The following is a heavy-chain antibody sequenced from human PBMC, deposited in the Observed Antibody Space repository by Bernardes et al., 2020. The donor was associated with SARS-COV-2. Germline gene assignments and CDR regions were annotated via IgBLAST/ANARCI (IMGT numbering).Heavy chain of an antibody. D-gene: IGHD1-26*01. J-gene: IGHJ4*02. CDR2: IDEHGSTI. CDR1: GFTFSNYW. Sequence: GSLRLSCVASGFTFSNYWFHWVRQAPGKGLVWVSRIDEHGSTINYADSVKGQFTISRDNAKNTLYLQMNSLTADDTAIYYCSRDLVGARDNWGQGTLVTVSS. CDR3: SRDLVGARDN. V-gene: IGHV3-74*01.